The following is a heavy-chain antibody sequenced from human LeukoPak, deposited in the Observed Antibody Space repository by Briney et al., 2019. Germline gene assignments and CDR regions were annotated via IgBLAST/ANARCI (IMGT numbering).Heavy chain of an antibody. CDR2: ISYDGSNK. D-gene: IGHD1-26*01. Sequence: GGSLRLSCAASGFTFSSYGMHWVRQAPGKGLEWVAFISYDGSNKYYADSVKGRFTISRDNSKNTLYLQMNSLRAEDTAVYYCAKTGGKWELYTDYWGQGTLVTVSS. V-gene: IGHV3-30*18. J-gene: IGHJ4*02. CDR1: GFTFSSYG. CDR3: AKTGGKWELYTDY.